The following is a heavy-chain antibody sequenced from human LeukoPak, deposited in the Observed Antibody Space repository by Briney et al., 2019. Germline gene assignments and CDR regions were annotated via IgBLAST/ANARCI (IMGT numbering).Heavy chain of an antibody. CDR3: AKSNRITMRVDSYFDY. CDR2: ISISGGST. V-gene: IGHV3-23*01. D-gene: IGHD3-22*01. J-gene: IGHJ4*02. CDR1: GFTFSTYA. Sequence: GGSLRLSCAASGFTFSTYAMSWVRQAPGKGLEWVSGISISGGSTYYADSVKGRFTISRDNSKNTLYLQMNTLRAENTAVYYCAKSNRITMRVDSYFDYWGQGTLVTVSS.